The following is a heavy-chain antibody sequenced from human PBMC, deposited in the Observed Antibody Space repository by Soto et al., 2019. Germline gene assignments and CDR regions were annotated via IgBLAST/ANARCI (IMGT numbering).Heavy chain of an antibody. V-gene: IGHV4-31*03. CDR3: TRSLQH. Sequence: QVQLQESGPGLVKPSQTVSLTCTVSGASITSSSYYWSWIRQHPGKGLEWIGYIYYSGSTYYNPSLQSRVTISVDTSKNQFSLKLSSVTAADTAVYYCTRSLQHWGQGTLVTVSS. J-gene: IGHJ1*01. CDR2: IYYSGST. CDR1: GASITSSSYY.